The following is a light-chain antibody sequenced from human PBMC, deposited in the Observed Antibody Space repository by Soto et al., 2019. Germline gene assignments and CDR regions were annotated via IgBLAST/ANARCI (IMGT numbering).Light chain of an antibody. Sequence: QSALTQPASVSGSPGQSITISCSGSSSDIGAYNHVAWFQQFPGKTPKLVIYSVSDRPSGVPDRFSGSKSGTSASLAITGLQAEDEADYYCQSYDSSFVVFGGGTKLTVL. V-gene: IGLV2-14*01. CDR2: SVS. J-gene: IGLJ2*01. CDR1: SSDIGAYNH. CDR3: QSYDSSFVV.